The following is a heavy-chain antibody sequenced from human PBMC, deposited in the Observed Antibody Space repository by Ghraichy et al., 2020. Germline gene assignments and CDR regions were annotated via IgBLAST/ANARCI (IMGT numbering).Heavy chain of an antibody. CDR3: ARGPSRDYYDSSGSFDY. J-gene: IGHJ4*02. CDR1: GGSISNYY. D-gene: IGHD3-22*01. V-gene: IGHV4-4*07. Sequence: SETLSLTCSVSGGSISNYYWSWIRQPAGKGLEWIGRIYSSGSTNYSPSLKSRVTMSVDTSKNQFSLKLSSVTAADTAVYYCARGPSRDYYDSSGSFDYWGQGTLVTVSS. CDR2: IYSSGST.